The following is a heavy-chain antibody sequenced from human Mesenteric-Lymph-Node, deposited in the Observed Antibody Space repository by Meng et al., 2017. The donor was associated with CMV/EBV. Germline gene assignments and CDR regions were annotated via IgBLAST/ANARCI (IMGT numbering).Heavy chain of an antibody. Sequence: GGSLRLSCAVSGFTFSNYSINWVRQAPGKGLEWLSYIRYGGSVTFYADSVKGRFTISRDDSKNSVFLQLNSLRAEDTAVYYCAREGDSGSYADYWGQGTLVTVSS. CDR3: AREGDSGSYADY. CDR2: IRYGGSVT. V-gene: IGHV3-48*04. CDR1: GFTFSNYS. J-gene: IGHJ4*02. D-gene: IGHD1-26*01.